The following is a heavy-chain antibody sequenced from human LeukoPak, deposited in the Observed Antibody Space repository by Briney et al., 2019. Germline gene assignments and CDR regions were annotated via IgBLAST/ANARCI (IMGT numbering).Heavy chain of an antibody. CDR1: GFTFSNYW. V-gene: IGHV3-7*01. D-gene: IGHD4-17*01. CDR2: MNQDGSEK. CDR3: TREDYGGYERVYYTFMDV. Sequence: PGGSLRLSCAASGFTFSNYWMSWVRQAPGKGLEWVANMNQDGSEKYYVDSVKGRFIISRDNAKNSVYLQMNSLRVEDTAVYYCTREDYGGYERVYYTFMDVWGKGTTVTVSS. J-gene: IGHJ6*03.